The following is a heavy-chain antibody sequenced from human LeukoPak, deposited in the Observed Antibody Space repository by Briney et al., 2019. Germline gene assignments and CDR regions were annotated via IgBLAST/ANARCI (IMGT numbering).Heavy chain of an antibody. CDR3: ARGSSSIWFDP. CDR1: GGPISSYY. J-gene: IGHJ5*02. Sequence: SETLSLTCTVSGGPISSYYWSWIRQPPGKGLEWIGYIYYSGSTNYNPSLKSRVTISVDTSKNQFSLKLSSVTAADTAVYYRARGSSSIWFDPWGQGTLVTVSS. D-gene: IGHD6-6*01. CDR2: IYYSGST. V-gene: IGHV4-59*01.